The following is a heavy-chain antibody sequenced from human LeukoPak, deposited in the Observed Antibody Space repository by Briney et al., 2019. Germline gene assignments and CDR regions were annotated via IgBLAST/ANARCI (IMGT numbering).Heavy chain of an antibody. Sequence: ASVTVSCLASGYSLSDYGISWVLQAPGQGLEGMGWISSYSGNTNYAQELQGRVTMTTDSSTSTAYMELRSLRSDDTAFYYCARDRGTYGGMDYWGQGTLVTVSS. CDR3: ARDRGTYGGMDY. J-gene: IGHJ4*02. D-gene: IGHD4-23*01. CDR1: GYSLSDYG. CDR2: ISSYSGNT. V-gene: IGHV1-18*01.